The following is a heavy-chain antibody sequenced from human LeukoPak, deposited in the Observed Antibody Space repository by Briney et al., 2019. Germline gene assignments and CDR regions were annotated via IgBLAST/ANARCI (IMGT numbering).Heavy chain of an antibody. CDR2: ISGSSSPI. CDR1: DFIFSDYS. D-gene: IGHD3-10*01. Sequence: GGSLRLSCAASDFIFSDYSINWVRQAPGKGLEWVSCISGSSSPIYYADSVKGRFTISRDNAKNSLYLQMNSLRVEDTAVYYCARERFHGSGAPKFDYWGQGVLVTVSS. V-gene: IGHV3-21*01. J-gene: IGHJ4*02. CDR3: ARERFHGSGAPKFDY.